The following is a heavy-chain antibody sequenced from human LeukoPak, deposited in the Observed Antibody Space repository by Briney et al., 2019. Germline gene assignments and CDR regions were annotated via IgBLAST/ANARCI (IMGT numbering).Heavy chain of an antibody. V-gene: IGHV3-30-3*01. CDR2: ISYDGSNK. D-gene: IGHD5-24*01. J-gene: IGHJ4*02. CDR1: GFTFSSYA. CDR3: ARGGKRWLQFRPPPYYFDY. Sequence: PGGSLRLSCAASGFTFSSYAMHWVRQAPGKGLEWVAVISYDGSNKYYADSVKGRFTISRDNSKNTLYLQMNSLRAEDTAVYYCARGGKRWLQFRPPPYYFDYWGQGTLVTVSS.